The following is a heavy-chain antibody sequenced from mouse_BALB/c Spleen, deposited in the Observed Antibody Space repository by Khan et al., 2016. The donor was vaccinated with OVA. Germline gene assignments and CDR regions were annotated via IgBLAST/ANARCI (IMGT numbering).Heavy chain of an antibody. V-gene: IGHV9-3-1*01. D-gene: IGHD3-2*02. CDR2: INTYTGEP. CDR3: AREVGYLEAMDY. Sequence: QIQLVQSGPELKKPGETVKISCKASGYTFTNYGMNWVKQAPGKGLKWMGWINTYTGEPTYADDFKGRFAFSLETSASTAYLQINNLKNEDTATYVCAREVGYLEAMDYWGQGTSVTVSS. J-gene: IGHJ4*01. CDR1: GYTFTNYG.